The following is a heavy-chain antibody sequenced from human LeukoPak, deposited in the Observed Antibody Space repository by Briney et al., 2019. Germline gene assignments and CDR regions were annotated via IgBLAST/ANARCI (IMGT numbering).Heavy chain of an antibody. V-gene: IGHV4-39*01. CDR1: GGSISISSYY. J-gene: IGHJ4*02. Sequence: PSETLSLTCTVSGGSISISSYYWGWIRQPPGKGLEWIVSIYYSGSTYYNPSLKSRVTISVDTSKNQFSLKLSSVTAADTAVYYCVRQEWELIIDYWGQGILVTVSS. CDR2: IYYSGST. D-gene: IGHD1-26*01. CDR3: VRQEWELIIDY.